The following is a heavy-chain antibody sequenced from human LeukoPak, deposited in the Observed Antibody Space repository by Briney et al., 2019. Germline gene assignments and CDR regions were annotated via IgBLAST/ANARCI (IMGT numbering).Heavy chain of an antibody. CDR2: ISAYNGNT. J-gene: IGHJ3*01. V-gene: IGHV1-18*01. Sequence: ASVKVSCKASGYTFSSYGISWVRQAPGQGLEWMGWISAYNGNTNYAQKLQGRVSMTTDTSTTTAYMELRSLRSDDTAVYYCAKGEGYGGNRGLATWGQGTMVTVSS. D-gene: IGHD4-23*01. CDR3: AKGEGYGGNRGLAT. CDR1: GYTFSSYG.